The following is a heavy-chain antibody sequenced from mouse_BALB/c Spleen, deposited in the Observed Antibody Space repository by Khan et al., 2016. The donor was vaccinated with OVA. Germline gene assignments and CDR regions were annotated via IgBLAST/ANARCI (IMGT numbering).Heavy chain of an antibody. CDR2: ITYNGFT. CDR3: ARWNYYGYYFDY. D-gene: IGHD1-1*01. CDR1: GYSITSGYA. V-gene: IGHV3-2*02. Sequence: EVQLQESGPGLAKPSQSLSLTCTVTGYSITSGYAWKWNRQFPGNKLEWIGYITYNGFTSYTPSLKSRTSITPHTSKTQSFLQLNSEATEDTATGYCARWNYYGYYFDYWGQGTTLTVSS. J-gene: IGHJ2*01.